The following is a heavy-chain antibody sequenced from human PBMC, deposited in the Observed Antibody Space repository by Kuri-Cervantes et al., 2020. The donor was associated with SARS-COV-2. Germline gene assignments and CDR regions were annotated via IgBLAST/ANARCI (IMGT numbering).Heavy chain of an antibody. V-gene: IGHV1-2*02. J-gene: IGHJ5*02. Sequence: ASVKVSCKASGYTFTSYYMHWVRQAPGQGLEWMGWINPNSGGTNYAQKFQGRVTMTRDTSTSTVYMELSSLRSEDTAVYYCARGTMVAVAGNGWFDPWGQGTLVTVSS. CDR2: INPNSGGT. CDR3: ARGTMVAVAGNGWFDP. D-gene: IGHD6-19*01. CDR1: GYTFTSYY.